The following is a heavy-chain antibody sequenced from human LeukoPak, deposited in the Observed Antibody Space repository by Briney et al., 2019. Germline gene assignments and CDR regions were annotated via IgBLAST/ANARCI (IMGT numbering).Heavy chain of an antibody. D-gene: IGHD3-3*01. Sequence: SETLSLTCTVSGGSISSYYWSWIRQPAGKGLEWIGRIYTSGSTNYNPSLKSRVTMSVDTSKNQFSLKLSSVTAADTAVYYCAGGPYYDFWSGPIYYYYYMDVWAKGPRSPSP. CDR3: AGGPYYDFWSGPIYYYYYMDV. J-gene: IGHJ6*03. CDR1: GGSISSYY. CDR2: IYTSGST. V-gene: IGHV4-4*07.